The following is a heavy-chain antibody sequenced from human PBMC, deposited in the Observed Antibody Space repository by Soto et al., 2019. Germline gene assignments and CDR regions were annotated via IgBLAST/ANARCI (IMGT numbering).Heavy chain of an antibody. V-gene: IGHV1-69*02. J-gene: IGHJ4*02. CDR1: GGTFSSYT. D-gene: IGHD3-3*01. CDR3: ASEVTYDVWSCYYFDY. CDR2: IIPILGIA. Sequence: QVQLVQSGAEVKKPGSSVKVSCKASGGTFSSYTISWVRQAPGQGLEWMGRIIPILGIANYAQKFQGRVTITADKSTSKAYMELSSLRSEDTVVYYCASEVTYDVWSCYYFDYWGQGTLVTVSS.